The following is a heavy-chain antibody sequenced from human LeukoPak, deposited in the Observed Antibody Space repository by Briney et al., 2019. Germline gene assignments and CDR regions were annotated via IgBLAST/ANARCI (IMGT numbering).Heavy chain of an antibody. V-gene: IGHV1-18*01. D-gene: IGHD5-24*01. CDR2: ISAYNGNT. Sequence: ASVKVSSKASGYTFTSYGISWVRQAPGQGLEWMGWISAYNGNTNYAQKLQGRVTMTTDTSTSTVYMELSSLRSEDTAVYYCAREGWLQQLKDDAFDIWGQGTMVTVSS. J-gene: IGHJ3*02. CDR3: AREGWLQQLKDDAFDI. CDR1: GYTFTSYG.